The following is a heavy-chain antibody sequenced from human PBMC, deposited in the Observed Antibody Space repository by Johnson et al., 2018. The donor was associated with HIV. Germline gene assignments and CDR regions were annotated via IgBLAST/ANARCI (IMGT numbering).Heavy chain of an antibody. CDR3: ARGALGSFDI. D-gene: IGHD3-10*01. V-gene: IGHV3-74*02. CDR2: INSDGSNT. CDR1: GFTFSSYW. Sequence: VQLVESGGGVVQPGRSLRLSCAASGFTFSSYWMHWVRQAPGKGLVWVSRINSDGSNTNYADSVKGRFTISRDNAKNTVYLQMDSLRDEDMAVYYCARGALGSFDIWGQGTMVTVSS. J-gene: IGHJ3*02.